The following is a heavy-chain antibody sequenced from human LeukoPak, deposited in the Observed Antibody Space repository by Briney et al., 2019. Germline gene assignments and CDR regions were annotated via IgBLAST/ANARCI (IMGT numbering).Heavy chain of an antibody. V-gene: IGHV4-39*07. CDR2: IYYSGST. CDR1: GGSTSSSSYY. D-gene: IGHD3-10*01. CDR3: ASSSYGSGSYYYLFDY. Sequence: SETLSLTCTVSGGSTSSSSYYWGWIRQPPGKGLEWIGSIYYSGSTYYNPSLKSRVTMSVDTSKNQFSLKLSSVTAADTAVYYCASSSYGSGSYYYLFDYWGQGTLVTVSS. J-gene: IGHJ4*02.